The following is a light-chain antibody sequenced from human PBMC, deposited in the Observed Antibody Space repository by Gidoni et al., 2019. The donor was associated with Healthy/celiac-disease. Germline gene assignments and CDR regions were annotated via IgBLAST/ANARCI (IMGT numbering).Light chain of an antibody. Sequence: DIQMTQSPSTLSASVGDRVTITCRASQSISSWLAWYQQQPGKAPKLLIYDASSLESGVPSRFSGSGAGTEFTLTISSLQPDDFATYYCQQYNSYSRTFXXXTKVEIK. J-gene: IGKJ1*01. V-gene: IGKV1-5*01. CDR2: DAS. CDR1: QSISSW. CDR3: QQYNSYSRT.